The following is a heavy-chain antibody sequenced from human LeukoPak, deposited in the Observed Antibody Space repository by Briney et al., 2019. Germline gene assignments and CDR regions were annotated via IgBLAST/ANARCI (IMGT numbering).Heavy chain of an antibody. D-gene: IGHD2-15*01. CDR3: ARDRGGSGVDY. J-gene: IGHJ4*02. CDR2: INRDGTST. CDR1: GFTFSGFW. Sequence: PGGSLRLSCVASGFTFSGFWMHWIRQAPGKGLVWVSRINRDGTSTLYADPVKGRFTVSRDNAKNTLFLQMSSLSREDTAVYYCARDRGGSGVDYWGQGTLVTASS. V-gene: IGHV3-74*01.